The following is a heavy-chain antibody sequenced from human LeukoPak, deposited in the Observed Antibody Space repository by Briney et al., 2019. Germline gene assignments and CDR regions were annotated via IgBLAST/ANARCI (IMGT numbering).Heavy chain of an antibody. D-gene: IGHD1-26*01. Sequence: GGSLRLSCAASGFTFSSYSMNWVRQAPGKGLEWVSSISSSSNYIYYADSVKGRFTISRDNAKNSLYLQMDSLRAEDTAVYYCARATPGWWELQRWGQGTLVTVSS. CDR2: ISSSSNYI. J-gene: IGHJ4*02. CDR1: GFTFSSYS. V-gene: IGHV3-21*01. CDR3: ARATPGWWELQR.